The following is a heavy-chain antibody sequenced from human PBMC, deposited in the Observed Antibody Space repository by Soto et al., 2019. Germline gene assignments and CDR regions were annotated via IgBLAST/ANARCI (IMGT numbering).Heavy chain of an antibody. Sequence: EAQLVESGGGLVRPGESLRLSCAASGFSFSSFPMNWVRQAPGRGLEWVAYISSLGNTINYADSLGGRFSVSRDNDKNIIYLQMDSLRAEDTAVYFCARDGTFGHYCDTSTYYLDSWGQGTLVTVSS. D-gene: IGHD4-17*01. CDR3: ARDGTFGHYCDTSTYYLDS. J-gene: IGHJ4*02. CDR2: ISSLGNTI. CDR1: GFSFSSFP. V-gene: IGHV3-48*03.